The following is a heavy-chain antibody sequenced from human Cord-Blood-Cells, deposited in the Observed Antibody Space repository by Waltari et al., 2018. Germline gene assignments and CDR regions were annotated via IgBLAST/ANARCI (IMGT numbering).Heavy chain of an antibody. J-gene: IGHJ4*02. D-gene: IGHD1-26*01. CDR3: ARQTGYRGSYPDY. Sequence: QVQLVQSGAEVKKPGSSVKVSCKASGVTFSRSAISWVRQAPGKGLEWMGGIIPIFGTANYAQKFQGRVTITADESTSTAYMELSSLRSEDTAVYYCARQTGYRGSYPDYWGQGTLVTVSS. CDR1: GVTFSRSA. CDR2: IIPIFGTA. V-gene: IGHV1-69*01.